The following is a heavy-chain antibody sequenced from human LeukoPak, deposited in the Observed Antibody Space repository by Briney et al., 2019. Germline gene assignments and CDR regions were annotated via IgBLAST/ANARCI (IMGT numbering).Heavy chain of an antibody. Sequence: PGGSLRLSCAASGFTFSSYWMSWVRQAPGKGLEWVSYISSSGSTIYYADSVKGRFTISRDNAKNSLYLQMNSLRAEDTAVYYCARVRTQISYFDFWSCYYPYYYYYMDVWGKGTTVTVSS. CDR3: ARVRTQISYFDFWSCYYPYYYYYMDV. CDR2: ISSSGSTI. D-gene: IGHD3-3*01. J-gene: IGHJ6*03. V-gene: IGHV3-48*04. CDR1: GFTFSSYW.